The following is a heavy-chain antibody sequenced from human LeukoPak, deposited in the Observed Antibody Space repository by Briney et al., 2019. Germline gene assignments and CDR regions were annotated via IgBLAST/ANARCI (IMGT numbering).Heavy chain of an antibody. CDR2: ISSSSSYI. V-gene: IGHV3-21*01. J-gene: IGHJ4*02. CDR3: ASDIAAAGQFDY. CDR1: GFTFSSYS. D-gene: IGHD6-13*01. Sequence: GGSLRLSCAASGFTFSSYSMNWVRQAPGKGLEWFSSISSSSSYIYYADSVKGRFTISRDNAKNSLYPQMNSLRAEDTAVYDCASDIAAAGQFDYWGQGTLVTVSS.